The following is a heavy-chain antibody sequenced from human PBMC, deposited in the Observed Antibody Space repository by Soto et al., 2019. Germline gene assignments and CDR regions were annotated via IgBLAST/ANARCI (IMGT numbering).Heavy chain of an antibody. CDR2: IIPIFGTA. CDR1: GGTFSSYA. J-gene: IGHJ6*02. CDR3: ARDPPALLLTYYGMDV. D-gene: IGHD2-15*01. V-gene: IGHV1-69*01. Sequence: QVQLVQSGAEVKKPGSSVKVSCKASGGTFSSYAISWVRQAPGQGLEWLGGIIPIFGTANYAQKFQGRVTITADESTSTAYMELSSLRSEDTAVYYCARDPPALLLTYYGMDVWGQGTTVTVSS.